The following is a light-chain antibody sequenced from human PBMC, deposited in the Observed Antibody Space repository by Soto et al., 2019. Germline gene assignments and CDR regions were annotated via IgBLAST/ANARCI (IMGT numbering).Light chain of an antibody. CDR2: KAS. V-gene: IGKV1-5*03. CDR3: QHYNSYSEA. CDR1: QTISSW. Sequence: DLQMTRAPSTLSGSVGDRVTTTCRASQTISSWLAWYQQKPGKAPKLLIYKASTLKSGVPSRFSGSGSGTEFTLTISSLQPDDFATYYCQHYNSYSEAFGQGTKVDIK. J-gene: IGKJ1*01.